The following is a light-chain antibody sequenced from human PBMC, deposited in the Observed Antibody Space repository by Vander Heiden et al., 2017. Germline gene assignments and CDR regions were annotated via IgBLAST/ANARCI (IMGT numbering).Light chain of an antibody. CDR2: DAS. Sequence: EIVLPQSPATLSLSPGERATLSCRASQSVSSYLAWYQQKPGQAPRLLIYDASNRATGIPARFSGSGSGTDFTLTISSLEPEDFAVYYCQQRSSGVTFGQGTKVEIK. CDR1: QSVSSY. J-gene: IGKJ1*01. V-gene: IGKV3-11*01. CDR3: QQRSSGVT.